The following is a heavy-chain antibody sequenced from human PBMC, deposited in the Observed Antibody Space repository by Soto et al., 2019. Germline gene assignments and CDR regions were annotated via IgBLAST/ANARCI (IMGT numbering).Heavy chain of an antibody. J-gene: IGHJ4*02. CDR1: GGSISSYY. CDR3: ARIYDFWSGLDH. D-gene: IGHD3-3*01. Sequence: SETLSLTCTVSGGSISSYYWSWIRQPPGKGLEWIGYIYYSGSTNYNPSLKSRVTISVDTSKNQFSLKLSSVTAADTAVYYCARIYDFWSGLDHWGQGTLVTVS. CDR2: IYYSGST. V-gene: IGHV4-59*08.